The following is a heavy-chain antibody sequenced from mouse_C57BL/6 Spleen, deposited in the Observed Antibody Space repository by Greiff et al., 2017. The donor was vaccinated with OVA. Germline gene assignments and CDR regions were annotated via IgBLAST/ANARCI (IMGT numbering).Heavy chain of an antibody. V-gene: IGHV3-6*01. J-gene: IGHJ2*01. D-gene: IGHD2-1*01. CDR3: AYGNYFYFDY. Sequence: EVKLMESGPGLVKPSQSLSLTCSVTGYSITSGYYWNWIRQFPGNKLEWMGYISYDGSNNYNPSLKNRISITRDTSKNQFFLKLNSVTTEDTATYYCAYGNYFYFDYWGQGTTLTVSS. CDR1: GYSITSGYY. CDR2: ISYDGSN.